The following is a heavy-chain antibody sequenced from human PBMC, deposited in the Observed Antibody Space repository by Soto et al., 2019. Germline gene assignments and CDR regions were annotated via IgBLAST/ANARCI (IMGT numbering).Heavy chain of an antibody. V-gene: IGHV1-3*01. D-gene: IGHD6-13*01. CDR1: GYTFTSYA. CDR2: INAGNGNT. CDR3: ARDGFHPYIAAAVYGMDV. J-gene: IGHJ6*02. Sequence: ASVKVSCKASGYTFTSYAMQWESQAPGQRLEWMGWINAGNGNTKYTQKFQGRVTITRDTSASTAYMELSSLRSEDTAVYYCARDGFHPYIAAAVYGMDVWGQGTTVTVSS.